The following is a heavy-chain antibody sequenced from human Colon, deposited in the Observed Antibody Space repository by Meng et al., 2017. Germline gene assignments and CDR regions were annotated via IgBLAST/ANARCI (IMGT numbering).Heavy chain of an antibody. CDR1: GFTLSPYG. CDR3: ERDGFGSHHAFDF. V-gene: IGHV3-33*01. Sequence: GESLKISCVASGFTLSPYGIHWVRQAPGKGLEWVSIIQPGGTTIHYADSVKGRFTISRDDSKKTVYLEMNSLRAEDTAVYYCERDGFGSHHAFDFWGQGTLVTVSS. CDR2: IQPGGTTI. J-gene: IGHJ3*01. D-gene: IGHD3-16*01.